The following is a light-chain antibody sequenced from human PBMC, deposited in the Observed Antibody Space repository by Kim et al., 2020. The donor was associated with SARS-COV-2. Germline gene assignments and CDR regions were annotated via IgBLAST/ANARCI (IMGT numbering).Light chain of an antibody. J-gene: IGLJ3*02. CDR2: TNT. CDR1: SSNIGCNN. CDR3: TSWDERLNGMV. Sequence: QSVLTQPPSVSGPPGQSVTISCSGSSSNIGCNNVTWFQQLPGTAPQLLIYTNTKRPSGVPDRFSGSKSGTSASLAISGLQPEDEADYYCTSWDERLNGMVFGGGTQLTVL. V-gene: IGLV1-44*01.